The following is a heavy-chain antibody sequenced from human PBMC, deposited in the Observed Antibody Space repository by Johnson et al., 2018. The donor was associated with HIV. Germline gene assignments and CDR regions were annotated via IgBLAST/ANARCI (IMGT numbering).Heavy chain of an antibody. Sequence: VQLVESGGGVVQPGGSLRLYCAASGFTVSSNYMSWVRQAPGKGLEWVPVIFSGGTTYYADSVKGRFTIYRDNAKNSLYLQTNSLRSDDMAMYYCARDREYGLAWGWAFDIWGQGTMVTVSS. CDR1: GFTVSSNY. D-gene: IGHD6-19*01. CDR2: IFSGGTT. V-gene: IGHV3-66*02. CDR3: ARDREYGLAWGWAFDI. J-gene: IGHJ3*02.